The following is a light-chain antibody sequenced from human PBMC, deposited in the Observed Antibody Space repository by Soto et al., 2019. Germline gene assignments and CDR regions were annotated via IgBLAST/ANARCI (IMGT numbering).Light chain of an antibody. CDR3: MQALQTPRT. V-gene: IGKV2-28*01. Sequence: EIVMTQSPLSLTVTPGEPASISCKSSQSLQHNNGNTLLDWYMQKPGQSPQLLIYLASSRAPGAPDRVSGSGSGTDFTLIISTVEADDAAIYYSMQALQTPRTFGQGTKLEI. CDR2: LAS. CDR1: QSLQHNNGNTL. J-gene: IGKJ1*01.